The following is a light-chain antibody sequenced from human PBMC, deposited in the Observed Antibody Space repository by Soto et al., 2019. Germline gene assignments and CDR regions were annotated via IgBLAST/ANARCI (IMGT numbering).Light chain of an antibody. CDR2: AAS. CDR1: QGISSY. Sequence: VLLTPSPSSLSSSPGGRGTITCLASQGISSYLAWYQQKPGKAPKLLIYAASTLQSGVPSRFSGSGSGTDFTLTISGLQSEDFATYYCQQYCSYPWTFGQGTNVDI. V-gene: IGKV1-8*01. J-gene: IGKJ1*01. CDR3: QQYCSYPWT.